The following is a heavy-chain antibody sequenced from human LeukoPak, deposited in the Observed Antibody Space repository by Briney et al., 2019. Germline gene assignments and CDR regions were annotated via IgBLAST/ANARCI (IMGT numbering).Heavy chain of an antibody. CDR1: GGSFSGYY. CDR2: INHSGST. CDR3: ARHVRKRGIAVAGTPGWFDP. D-gene: IGHD6-19*01. J-gene: IGHJ5*02. V-gene: IGHV4-34*01. Sequence: SETLSLTCAVYGGSFSGYYWSWIRQPPGKGLEWIGEINHSGSTNYNPSLKSRVTISVDTSKNQFSLKLSSVTAADTAVYYCARHVRKRGIAVAGTPGWFDPWGQGTLVTVSS.